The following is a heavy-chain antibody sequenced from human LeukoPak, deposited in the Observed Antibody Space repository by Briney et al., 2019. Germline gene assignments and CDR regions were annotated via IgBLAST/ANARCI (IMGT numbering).Heavy chain of an antibody. CDR3: APVLRYFDWLSFDP. V-gene: IGHV1-2*02. Sequence: ASVKVSCKASGYTFTGYYMHWVRQAPGQGLEWMGWINPNSGGTNYAQKFQGRVTMTRDTSISTAYMELSRLRSDETVVYCGAPVLRYFDWLSFDPWGQGTLVTVSS. D-gene: IGHD3-9*01. J-gene: IGHJ5*02. CDR2: INPNSGGT. CDR1: GYTFTGYY.